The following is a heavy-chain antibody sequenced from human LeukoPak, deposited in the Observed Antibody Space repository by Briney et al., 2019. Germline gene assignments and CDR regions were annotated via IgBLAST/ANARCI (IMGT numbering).Heavy chain of an antibody. D-gene: IGHD1-26*01. J-gene: IGHJ5*02. Sequence: GASGKVSCKASGYTFTKYGINWVRQAPGQGLEWMGGIRTYDDNANYAERLQGRVTMTTDTSTSTAYMELRSLRSDDTAVYYCAWGGVGATTYVWFDPWGQGTLVTVSS. V-gene: IGHV1-18*01. CDR1: GYTFTKYG. CDR3: AWGGVGATTYVWFDP. CDR2: IRTYDDNA.